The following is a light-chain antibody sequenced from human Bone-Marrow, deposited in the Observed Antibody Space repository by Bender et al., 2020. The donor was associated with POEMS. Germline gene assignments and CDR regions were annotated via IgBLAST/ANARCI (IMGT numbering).Light chain of an antibody. CDR1: GSNIGGYP. V-gene: IGLV1-44*01. J-gene: IGLJ3*02. Sequence: QSVLTQPPSVSGTPGQRVTISCSGSGSNIGGYPVNWYQQLPGTAPRLLIYTNNERPSGVPDRFSGSQSGTSASLAITGLQSDDEAIYFCVAWDASLNGWVFGGGTKLTVL. CDR3: VAWDASLNGWV. CDR2: TNN.